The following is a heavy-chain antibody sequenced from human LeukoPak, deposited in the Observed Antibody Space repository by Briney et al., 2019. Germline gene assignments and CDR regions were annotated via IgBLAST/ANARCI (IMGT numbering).Heavy chain of an antibody. CDR1: DGSISSYF. V-gene: IGHV4-4*07. Sequence: SETLSLTCTVSDGSISSYFWSWIRQPAGKGLEWIWRIFPSGSTNYNPSLKSRVTISVETSKNQFSLKLSSVTAADTAVYYWARRTDSGSWYFDLWGRGTLVTVSS. J-gene: IGHJ2*01. CDR3: ARRTDSGSWYFDL. CDR2: IFPSGST. D-gene: IGHD6-6*01.